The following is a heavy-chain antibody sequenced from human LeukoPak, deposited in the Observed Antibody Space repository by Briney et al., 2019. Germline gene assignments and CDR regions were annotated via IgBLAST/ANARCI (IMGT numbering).Heavy chain of an antibody. V-gene: IGHV1-2*02. CDR3: ARDIRTGTSYGMDV. CDR2: INPNSGGT. D-gene: IGHD1-7*01. CDR1: GYKFTGYC. Sequence: ASVKVSCKAFGYKFTGYCIHWVRQAPGQGLEWMGCINPNSGGTTYAQKFQGRVTMTRDTSISTGYMELSRLRSDDTAVYYCARDIRTGTSYGMDVWGQGTTVTVSS. J-gene: IGHJ6*02.